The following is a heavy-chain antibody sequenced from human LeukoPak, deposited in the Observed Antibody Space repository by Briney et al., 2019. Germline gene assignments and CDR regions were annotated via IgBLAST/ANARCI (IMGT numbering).Heavy chain of an antibody. V-gene: IGHV4-31*03. J-gene: IGHJ4*02. Sequence: SETLSLTCTVSGGSISSGGYYWSWIRQHPGKGLEWIGYIYYSGSTYYNPSLKSRVTISVDTSKNQFSLKLSSVTAADTAVYYCARAPRLLWFGEFSHYFDYWGQGTLVTVSS. CDR3: ARAPRLLWFGEFSHYFDY. D-gene: IGHD3-10*01. CDR1: GGSISSGGYY. CDR2: IYYSGST.